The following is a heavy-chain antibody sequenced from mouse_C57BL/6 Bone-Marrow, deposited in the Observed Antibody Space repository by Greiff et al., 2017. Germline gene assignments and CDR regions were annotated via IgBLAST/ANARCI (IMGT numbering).Heavy chain of an antibody. CDR3: AREGYRTWFAY. V-gene: IGHV1-69*01. Sequence: QVQLQQPGAELVMPGASVKLSCKASGYTFTSYWMHWVKQRPGQGLEWIGEIDPSDSYTNYNQKFKGKSTLTVDKSSSTAYMQLSSLTSEDSAVYYCAREGYRTWFAYWGQGTLVTVSA. D-gene: IGHD2-14*01. J-gene: IGHJ3*01. CDR1: GYTFTSYW. CDR2: IDPSDSYT.